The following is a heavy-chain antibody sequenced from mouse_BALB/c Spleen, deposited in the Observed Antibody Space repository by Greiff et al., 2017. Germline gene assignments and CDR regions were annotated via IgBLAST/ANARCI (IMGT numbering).Heavy chain of an antibody. CDR2: INPSTGYT. J-gene: IGHJ2*01. Sequence: VKLVESGAELAKPGASVKMSCKASGYTFTSYWMHWVKQRPGQGLEWIGYINPSTGYTEYNQKFKDKATLTADKSSSTAYMQLSSLTSEDSAVYYCARNDGYRGDFDDWGQGTTLTVAS. V-gene: IGHV1-7*01. CDR3: ARNDGYRGDFDD. CDR1: GYTFTSYW. D-gene: IGHD2-3*01.